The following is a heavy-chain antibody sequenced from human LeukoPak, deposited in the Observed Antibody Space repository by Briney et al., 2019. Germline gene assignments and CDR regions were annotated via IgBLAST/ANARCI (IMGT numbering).Heavy chain of an antibody. CDR2: IYYSGST. V-gene: IGHV4-39*01. Sequence: SETLSLTCTVSGGSISSSSYYWGWIRQPPGKGLEWIGSIYYSGSTYYNPSLKSRVTISVDTSKNQFSLKLSSVTAADTAVYYCARHRIARYYDILTDAFDIWGQGTMVTVSS. J-gene: IGHJ3*02. CDR3: ARHRIARYYDILTDAFDI. D-gene: IGHD3-9*01. CDR1: GGSISSSSYY.